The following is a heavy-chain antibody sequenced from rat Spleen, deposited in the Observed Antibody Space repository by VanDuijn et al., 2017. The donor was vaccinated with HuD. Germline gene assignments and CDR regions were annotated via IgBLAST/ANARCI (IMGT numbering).Heavy chain of an antibody. CDR1: GFSLSSHG. CDR2: IWGDGST. V-gene: IGHV2-13*01. CDR3: ARDRTYYGYSPFAY. Sequence: QVQLKESGPGLVQPSQTLSLTCTVSGFSLSSHGVIWVRQPPGKGLEWMGGIWGDGSTNYNSALKSRLSISRDTSKSQVFLKMNSLQTEDTATYYCARDRTYYGYSPFAYWGQGTLVTVSS. J-gene: IGHJ3*01. D-gene: IGHD1-9*01.